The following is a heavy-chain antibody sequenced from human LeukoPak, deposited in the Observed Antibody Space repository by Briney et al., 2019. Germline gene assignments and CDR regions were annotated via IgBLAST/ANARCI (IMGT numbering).Heavy chain of an antibody. CDR3: AREATIEYFDY. V-gene: IGHV4-34*01. Sequence: SETLSLTWAVYGVSFSGYYWSWIRQPPGKGLEWIGEINHSGSTNYNPSLKSRVTISVDTSKNQFSLKLSSVTAADTAVYYCAREATIEYFDYWGQGTLVTVSS. J-gene: IGHJ4*02. CDR2: INHSGST. CDR1: GVSFSGYY. D-gene: IGHD5-12*01.